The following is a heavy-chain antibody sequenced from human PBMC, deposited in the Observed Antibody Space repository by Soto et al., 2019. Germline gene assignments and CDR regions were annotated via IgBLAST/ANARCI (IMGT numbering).Heavy chain of an antibody. CDR2: IYYRGST. D-gene: IGHD6-6*01. Sequence: PSETLSLTCTVSGGSISSGGYYWSWVRQHPGKGLEWIGYIYYRGSTNYNPSLKSRVTISVDTSKNELSLKLTSVTAADTAVYYCARYGTSSGYFDYWGQGTPVTVSS. V-gene: IGHV4-61*08. CDR3: ARYGTSSGYFDY. J-gene: IGHJ4*02. CDR1: GGSISSGGYY.